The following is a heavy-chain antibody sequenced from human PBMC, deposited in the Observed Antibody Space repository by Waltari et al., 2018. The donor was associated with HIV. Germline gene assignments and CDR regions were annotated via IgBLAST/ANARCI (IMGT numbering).Heavy chain of an antibody. CDR2: INHSGST. J-gene: IGHJ4*02. D-gene: IGHD3-3*01. Sequence: QVQLQQWGAGLLKPSETLSLTCAVYGGSFSGYYWSWIRQPPGKGLEWIGEINHSGSTNYNPSLKSQVTISVDTSKNQFSLKLSSVTAADTAVYYCARGQDYDFWSGYYYDYWGQGTLVTVSS. V-gene: IGHV4-34*01. CDR3: ARGQDYDFWSGYYYDY. CDR1: GGSFSGYY.